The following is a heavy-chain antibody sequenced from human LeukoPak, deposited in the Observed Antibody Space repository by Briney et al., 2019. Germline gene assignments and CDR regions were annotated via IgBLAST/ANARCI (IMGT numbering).Heavy chain of an antibody. D-gene: IGHD5-18*01. Sequence: SETLSLTCAVSGGSISNNNWWSWVRQPPGKGLEWIGEIYHTGSTNYNPSLKSRVTVSEDTSKNQVSLRLDSVTAADTAVYYCARVTAMVTLGAFDIWGQGTMVTVSS. J-gene: IGHJ3*02. CDR2: IYHTGST. CDR1: GGSISNNNW. CDR3: ARVTAMVTLGAFDI. V-gene: IGHV4-4*02.